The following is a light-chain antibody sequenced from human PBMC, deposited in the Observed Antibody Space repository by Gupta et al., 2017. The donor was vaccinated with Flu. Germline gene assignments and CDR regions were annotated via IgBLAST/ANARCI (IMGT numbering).Light chain of an antibody. J-gene: IGLJ3*02. CDR1: SSDVGSYKL. V-gene: IGLV2-23*02. CDR2: EVT. CDR3: YSVASNSTWV. Sequence: HSALTQPASVSGSPGQSVPIPCTATSSDVGSYKLVSWYQQPPGIAPKLLIFEVTKRPSGVSNRFSGSKSGNTASLTIAGLQAEDEADYYCYSVASNSTWVFGGGTKLTVL.